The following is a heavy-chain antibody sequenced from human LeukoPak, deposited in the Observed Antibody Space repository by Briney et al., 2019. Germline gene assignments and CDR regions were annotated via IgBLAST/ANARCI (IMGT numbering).Heavy chain of an antibody. D-gene: IGHD2-15*01. J-gene: IGHJ5*02. Sequence: SETLSLTCTVSGGSISSGGYYWSWIRQHPGKGLEWIGYIYYSGSTYHNPSLKSRVTISVDTSKNQFSLKLSSVTAADTAVYYCARRIVVVVGSWFDPWGQGTLVTVSS. CDR2: IYYSGST. V-gene: IGHV4-31*03. CDR3: ARRIVVVVGSWFDP. CDR1: GGSISSGGYY.